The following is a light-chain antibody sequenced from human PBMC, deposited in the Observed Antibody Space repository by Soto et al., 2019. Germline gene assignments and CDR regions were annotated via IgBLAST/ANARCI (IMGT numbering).Light chain of an antibody. CDR2: GAS. CDR1: QSVSSSTS. V-gene: IGKV3-20*01. Sequence: EIVLTQSPGTLSLSPGERATLSCRASQSVSSSTSLAWYQQKTGQAPRLLIYGASSRAVGVPDRFSGSGSGTDFTRTISRLEPEDFAVYYCQQYGDSPLTFGGGTKVE. CDR3: QQYGDSPLT. J-gene: IGKJ4*01.